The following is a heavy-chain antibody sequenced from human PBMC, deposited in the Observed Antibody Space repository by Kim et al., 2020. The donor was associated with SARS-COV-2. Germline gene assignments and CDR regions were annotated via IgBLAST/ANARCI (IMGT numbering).Heavy chain of an antibody. V-gene: IGHV1-3*01. D-gene: IGHD3-10*01. CDR3: ARATGSGRYLLDF. J-gene: IGHJ4*02. Sequence: ASVKVSCKASGYTFTSHAMHWVRQAPGQRLEWMGFINVGNGNTKYSEKFQGRVTITRDTSASTAYMELSSLRSEDTALYYCARATGSGRYLLDFWGQGTLVTVSS. CDR1: GYTFTSHA. CDR2: INVGNGNT.